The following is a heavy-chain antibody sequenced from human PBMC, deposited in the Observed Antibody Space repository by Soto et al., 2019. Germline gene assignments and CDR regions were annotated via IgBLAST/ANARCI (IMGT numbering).Heavy chain of an antibody. J-gene: IGHJ4*02. CDR3: ARDLATMVRGVGLYDY. D-gene: IGHD3-10*01. V-gene: IGHV1-18*01. Sequence: QVQLVQSGAEVKKPGASVKVSCKASGYTFTSYGISWVRQAPGQGLEWMGWISAYNSNTNYAQKLQGRVTMTTDTSTSTAYMELRSLRSDDTAVYYCARDLATMVRGVGLYDYWGQGTLVTVSS. CDR2: ISAYNSNT. CDR1: GYTFTSYG.